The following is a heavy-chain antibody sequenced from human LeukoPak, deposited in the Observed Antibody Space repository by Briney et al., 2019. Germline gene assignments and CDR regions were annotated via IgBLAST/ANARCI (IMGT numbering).Heavy chain of an antibody. CDR3: ATVAGYCSGGSCHYAFDI. Sequence: AASVKVSCKVSGYTLTELSMHWVRQAPGKGLEWMGGFDPEDGETIYAQKFQGRVTMTEDTSTDTAYMERSSLRSEDTAVYYCATVAGYCSGGSCHYAFDIWGQGTMVTVSS. J-gene: IGHJ3*02. D-gene: IGHD2-15*01. CDR2: FDPEDGET. V-gene: IGHV1-24*01. CDR1: GYTLTELS.